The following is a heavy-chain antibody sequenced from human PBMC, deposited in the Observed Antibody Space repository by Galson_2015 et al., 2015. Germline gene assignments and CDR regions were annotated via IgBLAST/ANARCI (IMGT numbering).Heavy chain of an antibody. D-gene: IGHD6-13*01. CDR3: ARESTSRDFDS. Sequence: SLRLSCAASGFSFSSYRMHWVRQAPGKGLEWVAMISYEGSKKYYGDSVKGRFTLSRDNSKHTLYLQMSSLRAEDTAVYSCARESTSRDFDSWGQGTLVAVSS. J-gene: IGHJ4*02. V-gene: IGHV3-30*03. CDR1: GFSFSSYR. CDR2: ISYEGSKK.